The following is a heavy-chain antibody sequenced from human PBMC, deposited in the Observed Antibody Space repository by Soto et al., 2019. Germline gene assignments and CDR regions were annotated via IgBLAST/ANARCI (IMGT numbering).Heavy chain of an antibody. J-gene: IGHJ4*02. V-gene: IGHV3-21*01. Sequence: EVQLVESGGGLVKPGGSLRLSCAASGFTFSSYSMNWVRQAPGKGLEWVSSISSSSSYIYYADSVKGRFTISRDNAKNSLYLQMNCLRAEDTAVYYCATVSEEWLDYWGQGTLVTVSS. CDR1: GFTFSSYS. CDR2: ISSSSSYI. D-gene: IGHD6-19*01. CDR3: ATVSEEWLDY.